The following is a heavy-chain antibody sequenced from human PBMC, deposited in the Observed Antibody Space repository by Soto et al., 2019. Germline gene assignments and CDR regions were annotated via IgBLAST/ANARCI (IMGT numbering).Heavy chain of an antibody. J-gene: IGHJ6*02. CDR1: GGSISSYY. Sequence: PSETLSLTCTVSGGSISSYYWSWIRQPPGKGLEWIGYIYYSGSTNYSPSLKSRVTISVDTSKNQFSLKLSSVTAADTAVYYCARNYGSGSYYGMDVWGQGTTVTVSS. D-gene: IGHD3-10*01. CDR2: IYYSGST. V-gene: IGHV4-59*01. CDR3: ARNYGSGSYYGMDV.